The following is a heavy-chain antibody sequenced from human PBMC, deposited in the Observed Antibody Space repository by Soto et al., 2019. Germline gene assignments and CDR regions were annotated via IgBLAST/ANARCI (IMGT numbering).Heavy chain of an antibody. J-gene: IGHJ5*02. CDR1: GFTFSSYL. D-gene: IGHD3-22*01. V-gene: IGHV3-74*01. Sequence: GGSLRLSCAASGFTFSSYLMHWVRQAPGKGLVWVSRINSDGSSTRYADSVKGRFTISRDNAKNTLCLQMNSLRAEDTAVYYCARLYYYDSSGYYYDWFDPWGQGTLVTVYS. CDR2: INSDGSST. CDR3: ARLYYYDSSGYYYDWFDP.